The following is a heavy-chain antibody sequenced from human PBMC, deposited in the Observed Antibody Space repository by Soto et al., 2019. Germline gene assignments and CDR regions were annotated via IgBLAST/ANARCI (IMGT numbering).Heavy chain of an antibody. Sequence: QVQLVQSGAEVKKPGSSVKVSCTASGGPFSSYAINWVRQAPGQGLEWMGVITPMFGAPHYAQNFKGRISITADKSTTTAYMELSSLTSGDTAVYFCARVLTGRGFDPWGQGTLVTVSS. J-gene: IGHJ5*02. CDR2: ITPMFGAP. CDR3: ARVLTGRGFDP. V-gene: IGHV1-69*06. CDR1: GGPFSSYA.